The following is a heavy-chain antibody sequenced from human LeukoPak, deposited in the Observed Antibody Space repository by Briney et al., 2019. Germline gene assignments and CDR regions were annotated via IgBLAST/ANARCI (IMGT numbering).Heavy chain of an antibody. CDR1: GFTVSDAW. Sequence: GGSLRLSCAASGFTVSDAWMNWVRQVPGKGLEWIGLFKSKTDGGTTDYAAPVKGRFTISRDDSKNTLYLQMNSLKTKDSAVYYCTTQQLVFDYWGQGTLVTVSS. D-gene: IGHD6-13*01. V-gene: IGHV3-15*01. CDR2: FKSKTDGGTT. CDR3: TTQQLVFDY. J-gene: IGHJ4*02.